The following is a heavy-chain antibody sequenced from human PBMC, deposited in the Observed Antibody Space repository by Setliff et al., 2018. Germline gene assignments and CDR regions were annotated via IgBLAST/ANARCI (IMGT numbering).Heavy chain of an antibody. CDR3: ASGGYNYGALDY. J-gene: IGHJ4*02. CDR2: FHTYGSP. Sequence: SETLSLTCKVSGGSISGYYLTWIRQPPGKGLEWIGYFHTYGSPHYNPSLRSRVTISVDTSKNQFSLKLNSVTAADTAVYYCASGGYNYGALDYWGQGALVTVPS. CDR1: GGSISGYY. D-gene: IGHD5-18*01. V-gene: IGHV4-4*08.